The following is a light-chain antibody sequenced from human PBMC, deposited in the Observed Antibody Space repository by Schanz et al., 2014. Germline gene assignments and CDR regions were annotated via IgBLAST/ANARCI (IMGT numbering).Light chain of an antibody. CDR3: CSYAGSSTVV. Sequence: QSALTQPASVSGSPGQSITISCTGTSSDVGNYNYVSWYRHHPGKAPKLMIYDVNNRPSGVSNRFSGSKSGNTASLTISGLQAEDEADYYCCSYAGSSTVVFGGGTKLTVL. J-gene: IGLJ2*01. CDR2: DVN. V-gene: IGLV2-14*03. CDR1: SSDVGNYNY.